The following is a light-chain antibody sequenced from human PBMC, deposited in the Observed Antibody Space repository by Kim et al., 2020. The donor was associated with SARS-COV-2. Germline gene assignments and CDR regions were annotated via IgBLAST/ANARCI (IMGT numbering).Light chain of an antibody. Sequence: IVLTQSPGPLSLSPGERATLSCRASQSVISMYLAWYQQKPGQAPRLLIYGASNRATGIPDRFSGSGSGTGFTLNISRLEPEDCAVYYCQQYENSPWTFGQGTKVDIK. V-gene: IGKV3-20*01. CDR1: QSVISMY. CDR3: QQYENSPWT. J-gene: IGKJ1*01. CDR2: GAS.